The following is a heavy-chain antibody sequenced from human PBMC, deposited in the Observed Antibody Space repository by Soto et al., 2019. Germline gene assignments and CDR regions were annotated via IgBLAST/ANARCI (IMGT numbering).Heavy chain of an antibody. CDR1: GYSFTSYW. Sequence: PGESLKISCKGSGYSFTSYWIGWVRQMPGKGLEWMGIIYPGDSDTRYSPSFQGQVTISADKSISTAYLQWSSLKASDTAMYYCARGAHVLRYFDWLLSFDYWGQGTLVTVSS. CDR2: IYPGDSDT. D-gene: IGHD3-9*01. CDR3: ARGAHVLRYFDWLLSFDY. V-gene: IGHV5-51*01. J-gene: IGHJ4*02.